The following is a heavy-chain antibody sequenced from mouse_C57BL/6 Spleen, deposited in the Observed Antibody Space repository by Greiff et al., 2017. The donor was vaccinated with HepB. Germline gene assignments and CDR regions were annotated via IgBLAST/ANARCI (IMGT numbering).Heavy chain of an antibody. Sequence: VQLQQSGAELVKPGASVKISCKASGYAFSSYWMNWVKQRPGKGLEWIGQIYPGDGDTNYNGKFKGKATLTADKSSSTAYMQLSSLTSEDSAVYFCARSGGSSHYFDYWGQGTTLTVSS. CDR3: ARSGGSSHYFDY. D-gene: IGHD1-1*01. V-gene: IGHV1-80*01. J-gene: IGHJ2*01. CDR2: IYPGDGDT. CDR1: GYAFSSYW.